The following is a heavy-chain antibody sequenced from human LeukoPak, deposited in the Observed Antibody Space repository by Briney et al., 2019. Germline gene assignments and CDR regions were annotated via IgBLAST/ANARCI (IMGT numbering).Heavy chain of an antibody. CDR2: IWYDGSNK. Sequence: GGSLRLSCAASGFTFSSYGMHWVRQAPGKGLEWVAVIWYDGSNKYYADSVKGRFTISRDNSKNTLYLQMNSLRAEDTAVYYCAKDISRINVIVVAPGRGIDYWGQGTLVTVSS. J-gene: IGHJ4*02. CDR3: AKDISRINVIVVAPGRGIDY. CDR1: GFTFSSYG. V-gene: IGHV3-33*06. D-gene: IGHD3-22*01.